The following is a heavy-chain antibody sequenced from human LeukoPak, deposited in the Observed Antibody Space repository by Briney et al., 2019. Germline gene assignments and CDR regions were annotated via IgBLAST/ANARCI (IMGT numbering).Heavy chain of an antibody. V-gene: IGHV3-11*04. J-gene: IGHJ6*03. CDR1: GFTFSDYY. D-gene: IGHD1-26*01. CDR3: ARELGGSYYLYYYYYMDV. CDR2: ISSSGSTI. Sequence: PGGSLRLSCAASGFTFSDYYMSWIRQAPGKGLEWVSYISSSGSTIYYADSVKGRFTISRDNAKNSLYLQMNSLRAEDTAVYYCARELGGSYYLYYYYYMDVWGKGTTVTVSS.